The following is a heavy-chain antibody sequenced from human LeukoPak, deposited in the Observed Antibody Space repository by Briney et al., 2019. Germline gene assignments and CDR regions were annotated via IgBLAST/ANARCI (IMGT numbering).Heavy chain of an antibody. CDR2: ISAYNGNT. J-gene: IGHJ4*02. CDR1: GYTFTSFG. Sequence: ASVKVSCKASGYTFTSFGVSWVRQAPGQGLEWKGWISAYNGNTNYAQKFQGRVAMTTDTSTSTAYMELSSLRSEDTAVYYCAREESYYYDSSGYYYRYWGQGTLVTVSS. V-gene: IGHV1-18*01. CDR3: AREESYYYDSSGYYYRY. D-gene: IGHD3-22*01.